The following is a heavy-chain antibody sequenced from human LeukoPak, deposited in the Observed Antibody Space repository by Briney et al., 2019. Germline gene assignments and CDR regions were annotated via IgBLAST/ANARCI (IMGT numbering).Heavy chain of an antibody. CDR1: GFTFNNYG. CDR2: IWYDGSNK. J-gene: IGHJ5*02. Sequence: GGSLRLSCAASGFTFNNYGMHWVRQAPGKGLEWVAVIWYDGSNKYDADSVKGRFTISRDNSKNTLYLQMNSLRAEDTAVYYCARGREYDFWSGYYFFRDWFDPWGQGTLVTVSS. CDR3: ARGREYDFWSGYYFFRDWFDP. D-gene: IGHD3-3*01. V-gene: IGHV3-33*01.